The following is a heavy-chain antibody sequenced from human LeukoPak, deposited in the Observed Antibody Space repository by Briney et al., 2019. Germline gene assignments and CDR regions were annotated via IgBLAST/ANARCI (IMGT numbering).Heavy chain of an antibody. CDR3: ATGDYGDYVFDY. CDR1: GYTLTELS. J-gene: IGHJ4*02. V-gene: IGHV1-24*01. Sequence: ASVKVSCKVSGYTLTELSMHWVRQAPGKGLEWMGGFDPEDGETIYAQKFQGRVTMTEDTSTVTAYMELSSLRSEDTAVYYCATGDYGDYVFDYWGQGTLVTVSS. D-gene: IGHD4-17*01. CDR2: FDPEDGET.